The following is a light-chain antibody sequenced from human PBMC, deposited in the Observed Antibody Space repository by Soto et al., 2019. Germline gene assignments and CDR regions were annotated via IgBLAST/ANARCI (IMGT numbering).Light chain of an antibody. Sequence: EIVLTQSPGTLSLSPGERATLSCRASQSVSSSYLAWYQQKPGQAPRLLIYGASSRATGIPDRFSGSGSGTDFTLTISRLEPEDFAVHYCQQYGSSPPNTFGQWTKLEIK. CDR1: QSVSSSY. V-gene: IGKV3-20*01. CDR2: GAS. J-gene: IGKJ2*01. CDR3: QQYGSSPPNT.